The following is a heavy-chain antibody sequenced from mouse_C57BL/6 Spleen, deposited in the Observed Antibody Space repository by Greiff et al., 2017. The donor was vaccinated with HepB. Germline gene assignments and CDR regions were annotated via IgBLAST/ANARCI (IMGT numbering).Heavy chain of an antibody. CDR2: IYPGDGDT. CDR3: ARSDDGYLDY. CDR1: GYAFSSSW. J-gene: IGHJ2*01. V-gene: IGHV1-82*01. Sequence: LQESGPELVKPGASVKISCKASGYAFSSSWMNWVKQRPGKGLEWIGRIYPGDGDTNYNGKFKGKATLTADKSSSTAYMQLSSLTSEDSAVYFCARSDDGYLDYWGQGTTLTVSS. D-gene: IGHD2-3*01.